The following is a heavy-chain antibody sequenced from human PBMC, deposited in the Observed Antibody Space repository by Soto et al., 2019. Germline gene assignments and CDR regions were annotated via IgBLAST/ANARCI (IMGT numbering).Heavy chain of an antibody. CDR3: ARTPITYGDYYDSSGYLPTS. J-gene: IGHJ5*02. Sequence: GESLKISCKGSGYSFTSYWIGWVRQIPGKGLGWMGIIYPGDSDTRYSPSFQGQVTISADKSISTAYLQWSSLKASDTAMYYCARTPITYGDYYDSSGYLPTSWGQGTLVTVSS. V-gene: IGHV5-51*01. CDR2: IYPGDSDT. CDR1: GYSFTSYW. D-gene: IGHD3-22*01.